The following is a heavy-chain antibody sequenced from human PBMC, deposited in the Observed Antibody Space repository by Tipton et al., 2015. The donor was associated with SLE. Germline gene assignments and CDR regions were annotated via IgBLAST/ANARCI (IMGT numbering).Heavy chain of an antibody. D-gene: IGHD4-23*01. Sequence: TLSLTCTVSGGSISSYYWSWIRQPPGKGLEWIGYIYYSGSTYYNPSLKSRVTISVDTSKNQFSLKLSSVTAADTAVYYCARDGGPSRDYGGPGAAFDIWGQGTMVTVSS. V-gene: IGHV4-59*12. CDR1: GGSISSYY. CDR2: IYYSGST. CDR3: ARDGGPSRDYGGPGAAFDI. J-gene: IGHJ3*02.